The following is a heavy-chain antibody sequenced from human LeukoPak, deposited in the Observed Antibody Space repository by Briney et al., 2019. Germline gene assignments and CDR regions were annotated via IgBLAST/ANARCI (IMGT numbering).Heavy chain of an antibody. D-gene: IGHD3-10*01. J-gene: IGHJ5*02. Sequence: GGSLRLSCAASGFTVSSNYMSWVRQAPGKGLEWVSFIYSDNTHYSDSVKGRFTISRDNSKNTLYLQMNSLRAEDTAVYYCAKDRISEWNYGSGSYPRFDPWGQGTLVTVSS. CDR2: IYSDNT. V-gene: IGHV3-53*01. CDR1: GFTVSSNY. CDR3: AKDRISEWNYGSGSYPRFDP.